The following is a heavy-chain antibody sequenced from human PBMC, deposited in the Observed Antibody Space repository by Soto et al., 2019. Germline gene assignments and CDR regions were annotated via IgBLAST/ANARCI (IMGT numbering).Heavy chain of an antibody. D-gene: IGHD5-12*01. CDR3: ARDLRGYSRYDYLDY. CDR2: SYYTGIS. CDR1: GGSISSGVYY. J-gene: IGHJ4*02. V-gene: IGHV4-31*03. Sequence: SETLSLTCTVSGGSISSGVYYWSWIRHHPGKGLEWVGYSYYTGISYYNPSLKSRVTISVDAPKNQLSLRLASVTAADTAVYYCARDLRGYSRYDYLDYWGQGIPVTVSS.